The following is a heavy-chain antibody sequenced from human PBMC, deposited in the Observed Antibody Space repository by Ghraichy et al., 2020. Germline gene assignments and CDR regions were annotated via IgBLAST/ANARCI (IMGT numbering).Heavy chain of an antibody. CDR3: ARAGGSVFSNWFDP. J-gene: IGHJ5*02. D-gene: IGHD3-16*01. V-gene: IGHV3-49*03. Sequence: GGSLRLSCATSGFSFGDHDMPWSRQAPGKGLEWVGLIRSKRNGEATKYAASVTDTFTISRDNSRSITYLQMSSLRTDDTDIYHCARAGGSVFSNWFDPWGQGTLVTVSS. CDR1: GFSFGDHD. CDR2: IRSKRNGEAT.